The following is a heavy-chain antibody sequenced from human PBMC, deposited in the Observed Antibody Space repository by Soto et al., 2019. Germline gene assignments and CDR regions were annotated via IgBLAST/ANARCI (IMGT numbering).Heavy chain of an antibody. CDR1: GYTFTTYA. J-gene: IGHJ6*02. V-gene: IGHV1-3*01. CDR2: INAANGNT. D-gene: IGHD6-19*01. CDR3: ATVPYRSGWYPHPGNYGMDV. Sequence: ASVKVSCKASGYTFTTYATHWVRQAPGQRLEWMGWINAANGNTKYSQKFQGRVTITKDTSASTAYMELSSLRSEDTAVYYCATVPYRSGWYPHPGNYGMDVWGQGTTVTVSS.